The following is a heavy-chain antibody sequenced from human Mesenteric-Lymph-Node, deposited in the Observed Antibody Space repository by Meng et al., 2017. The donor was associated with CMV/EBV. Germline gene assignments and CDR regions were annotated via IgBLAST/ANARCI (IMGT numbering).Heavy chain of an antibody. D-gene: IGHD3-10*01. CDR1: GFTFSSYW. Sequence: GGSLRLSCAASGFTFSSYWMHWVRQVPGKGLVWVSRINTDGSSTSYADSVKGRFTISRDNAKNSLYLQMDSLRAEDTALYHCARPHYGSGRHFYYYGMDVWGQGTTVTVSS. J-gene: IGHJ6*02. CDR2: INTDGSST. V-gene: IGHV3-74*01. CDR3: ARPHYGSGRHFYYYGMDV.